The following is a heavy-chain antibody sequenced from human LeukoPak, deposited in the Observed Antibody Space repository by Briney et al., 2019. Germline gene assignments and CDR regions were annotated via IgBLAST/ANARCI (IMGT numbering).Heavy chain of an antibody. CDR3: AREGGYDYYYMDV. CDR2: INSDGSST. Sequence: GGSLRLSCAASGFTFSRYWMHWVRQAPGKGLVWVSRINSDGSSTNYADSVKGPLTISRDNAKNTLYLQMNSLSAEDTAVYYCAREGGYDYYYMDVWGKGTTVIISS. CDR1: GFTFSRYW. V-gene: IGHV3-74*01. J-gene: IGHJ6*03.